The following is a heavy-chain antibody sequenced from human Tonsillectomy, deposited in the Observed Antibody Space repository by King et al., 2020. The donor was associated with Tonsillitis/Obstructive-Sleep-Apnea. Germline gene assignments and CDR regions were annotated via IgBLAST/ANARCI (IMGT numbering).Heavy chain of an antibody. CDR1: GGSFSGYY. J-gene: IGHJ4*02. CDR2: INHSGST. CDR3: ASSPDSDGLGSLDY. D-gene: IGHD3-10*01. Sequence: HVQLQQWGAGLLKPSETLSLTCAVYGGSFSGYYWSWIRQPPGKGLEWIGEINHSGSTNYNPSLKSRVTILVDQSKNQFSLKLGSVTAADTAVYYCASSPDSDGLGSLDYWGQGTLVTVSS. V-gene: IGHV4-34*01.